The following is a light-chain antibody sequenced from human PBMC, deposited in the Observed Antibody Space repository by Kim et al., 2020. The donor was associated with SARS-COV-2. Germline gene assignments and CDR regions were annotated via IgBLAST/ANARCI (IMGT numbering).Light chain of an antibody. CDR2: QDS. CDR3: QAWDSSRV. J-gene: IGLJ3*02. Sequence: SYELTQPPSVSVSPGQTASITCSGDKLGDKYACWYQQKPGQSPVLVIHQDSKRPSGIPERFSGSNSGNTATLTISGTQAMDEADYYCQAWDSSRVFGGGTQLTVL. V-gene: IGLV3-1*01. CDR1: KLGDKY.